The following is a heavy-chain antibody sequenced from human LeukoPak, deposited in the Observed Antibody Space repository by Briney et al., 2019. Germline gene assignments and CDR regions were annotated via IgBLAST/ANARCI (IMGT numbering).Heavy chain of an antibody. CDR1: GGSISSSSYY. CDR3: ARDTGHQLSRRNYYAMDV. V-gene: IGHV4-39*07. J-gene: IGHJ6*02. CDR2: IYYGGST. Sequence: SETLSLTCTVSGGSISSSSYYWGWIRQPPGKGLEWIGSIYYGGSTYYNPSLKSRVTISVDTSKNQFSLKVSSVTAADTAVYYCARDTGHQLSRRNYYAMDVWGQGTAVTVSS. D-gene: IGHD2-2*01.